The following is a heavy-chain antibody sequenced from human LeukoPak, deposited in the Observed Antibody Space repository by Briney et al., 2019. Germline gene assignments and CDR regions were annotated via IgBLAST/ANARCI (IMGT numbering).Heavy chain of an antibody. Sequence: GGSLRLSCAASGFTFNNYAMSWVRQAPGKGLEWVSAISGSGGSTYYADSVKGRFTISRDNSKNTLYLQMNSLRAEDTAVYYCAKVRSYYLYYFDYWGQGTLVTVSS. CDR1: GFTFNNYA. D-gene: IGHD1-26*01. CDR2: ISGSGGST. J-gene: IGHJ4*02. V-gene: IGHV3-23*01. CDR3: AKVRSYYLYYFDY.